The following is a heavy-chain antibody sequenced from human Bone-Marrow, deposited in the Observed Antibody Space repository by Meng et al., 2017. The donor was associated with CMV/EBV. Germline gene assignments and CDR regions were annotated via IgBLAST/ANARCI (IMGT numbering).Heavy chain of an antibody. Sequence: SVKVSCKASGGTFSSYAISWVRQAPGQGLEWMGGIIPIFGTANYAQKFQGRVTITRNTSISTAYMELSSLRSEDTAVYYCARVEKGGRYFDWLLQTPREYGMDVWGQGTTVTVSS. CDR3: ARVEKGGRYFDWLLQTPREYGMDV. CDR2: IIPIFGTA. CDR1: GGTFSSYA. V-gene: IGHV1-69*05. J-gene: IGHJ6*02. D-gene: IGHD3-9*01.